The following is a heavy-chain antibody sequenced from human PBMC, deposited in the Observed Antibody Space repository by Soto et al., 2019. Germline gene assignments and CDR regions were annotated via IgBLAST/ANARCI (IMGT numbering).Heavy chain of an antibody. Sequence: QVQLVESGGGVVQPGRSLRLSCAASGFTFSSYGMHWVRQAPGKGLEWVAVIWNDGTNRYYADSVKGRFIISRDNSKNTLYLQMNSLRDEDTAVYYCRAVTGFVDYDMDVWGRGTTVTVSS. D-gene: IGHD4-4*01. CDR2: IWNDGTNR. V-gene: IGHV3-33*01. CDR3: RAVTGFVDYDMDV. CDR1: GFTFSSYG. J-gene: IGHJ6*02.